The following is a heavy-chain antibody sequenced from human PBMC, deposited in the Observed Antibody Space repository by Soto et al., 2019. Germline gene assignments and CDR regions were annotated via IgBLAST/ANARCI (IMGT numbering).Heavy chain of an antibody. D-gene: IGHD3-22*01. J-gene: IGHJ6*03. CDR1: GFSLRNARMG. V-gene: IGHV2-26*01. Sequence: QVTLKESGPVLVKPTETLTLTCTVSGFSLRNARMGVSWIRQPPGKALEWLALILSSDEKSYNTSLKGRVTLSKDTSKSQVVLTMTYVDPVDTATYFCARMLAVNYYYYYVDVWGEGTTVTVSS. CDR3: ARMLAVNYYYYYVDV. CDR2: ILSSDEK.